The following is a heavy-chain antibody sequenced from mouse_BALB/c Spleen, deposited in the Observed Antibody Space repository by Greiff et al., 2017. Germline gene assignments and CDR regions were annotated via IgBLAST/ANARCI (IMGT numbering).Heavy chain of an antibody. V-gene: IGHV5-17*02. D-gene: IGHD2-2*01. CDR3: TGGYGSRDY. Sequence: EVQLVESGGGLVEPGGSRNLSCAASGFPFSSFGLHWVRQAPGKGLEWVAYISSGSSTIYYADTVKGRFTTSRDNPKNTLYLQMSSLKSEDTAMYYCTGGYGSRDYWGQGTTLTVSS. CDR1: GFPFSSFG. J-gene: IGHJ2*01. CDR2: ISSGSSTI.